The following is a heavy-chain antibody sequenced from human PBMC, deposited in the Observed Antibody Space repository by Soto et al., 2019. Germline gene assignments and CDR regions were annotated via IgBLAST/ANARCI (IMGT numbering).Heavy chain of an antibody. CDR2: IKSKTDGGTT. V-gene: IGHV3-15*07. CDR3: XXXXXXXXXXXXXYYGMDV. CDR1: GFTFSNAW. J-gene: IGHJ6*02. Sequence: EVQLVESGGGLVKPGGSLRLSCAASGFTFSNAWMNWVRQAPGKGLEWVGRIKSKTDGGTTDYAAPVKGRFTISRDDSXXXXXXXXXXXXXXXXXXXXXXXXXXXXXXXXXXYYGMDVWGQGTTVTVSS.